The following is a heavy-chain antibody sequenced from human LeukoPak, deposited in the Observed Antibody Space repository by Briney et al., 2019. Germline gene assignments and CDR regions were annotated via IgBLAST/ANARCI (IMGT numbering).Heavy chain of an antibody. J-gene: IGHJ4*02. CDR2: ISGSGGST. D-gene: IGHD3-22*01. V-gene: IGHV3-23*01. CDR1: GFTFSSYA. Sequence: GGSLRLSCATSGFTFSSYAMSWVRQAPGKGLEWVSPISGSGGSTYYADSVKGRFTISRDNSKNTLYLQLNSLRAEDTAVYYCPKDNHTTYYYDSSGGKSLFLDYWGQGTLVTVSS. CDR3: PKDNHTTYYYDSSGGKSLFLDY.